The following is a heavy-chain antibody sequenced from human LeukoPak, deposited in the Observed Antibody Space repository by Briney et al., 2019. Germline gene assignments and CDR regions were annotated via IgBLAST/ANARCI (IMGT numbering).Heavy chain of an antibody. Sequence: GRSLRLSCAASGFTFSSYAMHWVRQAPGKGLEWVAVISYDGSNKYYADSVKGRFTISRDISKNTLYLQMNSLRAEDTAVYYCARSVTGKNGMDVWGQGTTVTVSS. CDR3: ARSVTGKNGMDV. CDR1: GFTFSSYA. CDR2: ISYDGSNK. J-gene: IGHJ6*02. D-gene: IGHD1-20*01. V-gene: IGHV3-30*14.